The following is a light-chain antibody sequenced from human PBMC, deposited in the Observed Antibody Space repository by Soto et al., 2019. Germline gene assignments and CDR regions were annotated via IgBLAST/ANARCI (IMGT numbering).Light chain of an antibody. CDR1: QSVNNN. V-gene: IGKV3-15*01. Sequence: EIVMTQSPATLSVSPGERATLSCRASQSVNNNLAWYQQKPGQAPRLLIYGASIRATGIPARFSGSESGTEFTFTISSLQSEDFAVYYCQQYNNWPLFTFGPGTKVDIK. CDR3: QQYNNWPLFT. CDR2: GAS. J-gene: IGKJ3*01.